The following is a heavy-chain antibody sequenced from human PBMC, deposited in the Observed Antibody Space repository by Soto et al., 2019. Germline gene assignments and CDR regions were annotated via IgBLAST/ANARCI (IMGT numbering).Heavy chain of an antibody. Sequence: XTLSLPGTVSGGSLNSYDWSWIRLPPGKGLEWIGYLHHSGSTNYSPSLKGRVTISVGTSKDQFSTKLRSVTAEDTAVYFCARWLGNIFDDWGPGTLGTVS. CDR1: GGSLNSYD. D-gene: IGHD5-12*01. CDR2: LHHSGST. J-gene: IGHJ4*02. CDR3: ARWLGNIFDD. V-gene: IGHV4-59*01.